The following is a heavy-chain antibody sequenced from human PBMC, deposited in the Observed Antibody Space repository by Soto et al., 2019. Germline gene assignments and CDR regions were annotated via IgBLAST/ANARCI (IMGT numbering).Heavy chain of an antibody. J-gene: IGHJ4*02. CDR1: GFTFSSYG. CDR3: AKERGPYGDLAPFDY. V-gene: IGHV3-30*18. D-gene: IGHD4-17*01. Sequence: QVQLVESGGGVVQPGRSLRLSCAASGFTFSSYGMHWVRQAPGKGLEWVAVISYDGSNKYYADSVKGRFTISRDNSKNTLNLQMNSLRAEDTAVYYCAKERGPYGDLAPFDYWGQGTLVTVSS. CDR2: ISYDGSNK.